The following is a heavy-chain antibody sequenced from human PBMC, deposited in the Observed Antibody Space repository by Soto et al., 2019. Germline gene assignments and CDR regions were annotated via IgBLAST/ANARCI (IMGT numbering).Heavy chain of an antibody. CDR1: GFTFSSYV. Sequence: QLQLVESGGGVVQHGRSLRLSCAASGFTFSSYVMYWVRQAPDKGLEWVAAVWFDGNNKYYADSVKGRFTISRDNSKNRLYLEMNSLRGEDTAVYYCARGPARGDVFDIWGQGTVVTVSS. CDR3: ARGPARGDVFDI. V-gene: IGHV3-33*01. D-gene: IGHD3-10*01. CDR2: VWFDGNNK. J-gene: IGHJ3*02.